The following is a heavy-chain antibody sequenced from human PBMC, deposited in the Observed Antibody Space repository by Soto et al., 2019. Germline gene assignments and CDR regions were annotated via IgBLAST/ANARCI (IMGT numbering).Heavy chain of an antibody. J-gene: IGHJ4*02. CDR1: GFIFSSFA. V-gene: IGHV3-30*18. Sequence: GGSLRLSCEASGFIFSSFAIHWVRQAPGKGLEWVAVISYDGSNKYYADSVKGRFTISRDNSKNTLYLQMNSLRAEDTAVYYCAKDLEGDVLVPAAPDGDYWGQGTLVTVSS. CDR2: ISYDGSNK. D-gene: IGHD2-2*01. CDR3: AKDLEGDVLVPAAPDGDY.